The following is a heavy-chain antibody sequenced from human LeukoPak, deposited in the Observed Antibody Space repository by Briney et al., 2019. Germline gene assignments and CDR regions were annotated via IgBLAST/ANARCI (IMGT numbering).Heavy chain of an antibody. V-gene: IGHV1-24*01. D-gene: IGHD5-24*01. J-gene: IGHJ4*02. CDR2: FDPEDGET. Sequence: ASVKVSCKVSGYTLTELSMHWVRQAPGKGLEWMGGFDPEDGETIYAQKFQGRVTMTEDTSTDTAYMELSSLRSEDTAVYYCATDGYNLDGFDYWGQGNLVTVSS. CDR3: ATDGYNLDGFDY. CDR1: GYTLTELS.